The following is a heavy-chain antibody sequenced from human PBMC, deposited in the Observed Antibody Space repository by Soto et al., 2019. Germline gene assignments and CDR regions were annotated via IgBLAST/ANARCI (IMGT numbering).Heavy chain of an antibody. D-gene: IGHD3-22*01. CDR3: ARTHLRGTSGYRHFDL. CDR1: GFTLSNYW. V-gene: IGHV3-7*05. Sequence: EVQLVESGGGLVQPGGSLRLSCAASGFTLSNYWMAWVRQAPGKGLEWVANINQDGSEKHYVDSAKGRFTISRDNARSSLYLQKYSLSAEDSAVFYCARTHLRGTSGYRHFDLWGRGTLVAVSS. J-gene: IGHJ2*01. CDR2: INQDGSEK.